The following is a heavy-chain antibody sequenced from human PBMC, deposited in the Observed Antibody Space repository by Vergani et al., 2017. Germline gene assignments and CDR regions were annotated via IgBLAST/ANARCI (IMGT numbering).Heavy chain of an antibody. CDR3: ARQSPSGYDFDY. CDR2: IYPGDSDT. Sequence: VQLVQSGAEVKKPGASVKVSCKASGYTFTSYGISWVRQAPGQGLEWMGIIYPGDSDTRYSPSFQGQVTISADKSISTAYLQWSSLNASDTAMYYCARQSPSGYDFDYWGQGTLVTVSS. J-gene: IGHJ4*02. CDR1: GYTFTSYG. V-gene: IGHV5-51*01. D-gene: IGHD5-12*01.